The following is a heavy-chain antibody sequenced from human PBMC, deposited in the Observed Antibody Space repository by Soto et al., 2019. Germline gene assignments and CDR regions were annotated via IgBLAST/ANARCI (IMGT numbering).Heavy chain of an antibody. V-gene: IGHV5-51*01. D-gene: IGHD2-2*01. CDR2: IYPSDSDI. CDR1: GYSFTSHW. Sequence: GESLKISCKTSGYSFTSHWIAWVRQMPGKGLEWMGIIYPSDSDIRYRPSFQGQVTISVNKSISTAYLQWSSLKASDTATYYCARQDYSNYRGGMDVWGQGTTVTVSS. CDR3: ARQDYSNYRGGMDV. J-gene: IGHJ6*02.